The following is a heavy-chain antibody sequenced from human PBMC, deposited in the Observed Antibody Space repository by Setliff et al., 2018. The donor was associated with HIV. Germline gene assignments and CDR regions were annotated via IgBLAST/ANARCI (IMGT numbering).Heavy chain of an antibody. V-gene: IGHV4-39*01. CDR3: VRHADFWTSPRGYDFDS. CDR2: ISYSGNT. J-gene: IGHJ4*02. CDR1: GGSISSETSY. Sequence: SSETLSLTCTVSGGSISSETSYWGWIRQSPGKGLEWLGSISYSGNTYYNPSLKSRVTISVDTSKNQFSLKVTSVTAADTAIFYCVRHADFWTSPRGYDFDSWGQGTLVTVSS. D-gene: IGHD3-3*01.